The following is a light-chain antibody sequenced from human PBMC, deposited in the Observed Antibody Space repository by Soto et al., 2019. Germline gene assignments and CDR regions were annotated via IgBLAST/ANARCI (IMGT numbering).Light chain of an antibody. CDR1: SSDIGTYNH. V-gene: IGLV2-14*01. CDR3: CSYTTSSTLV. J-gene: IGLJ1*01. CDR2: EDI. Sequence: QSALTQPASVSGSPGQSIAISCAGTSSDIGTYNHVSWYQQHPGKAPQLIIYEDINRPSGLSSRFSGSKSGNTASLTISGLQAEDEVDYFCCSYTTSSTLVCGTGTKLTVL.